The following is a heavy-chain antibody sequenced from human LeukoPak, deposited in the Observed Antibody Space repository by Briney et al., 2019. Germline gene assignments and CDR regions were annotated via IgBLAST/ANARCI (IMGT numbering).Heavy chain of an antibody. CDR1: GFTFGDYA. CDR3: TQVAATRPPDY. CDR2: IRSKAYGGTT. V-gene: IGHV3-49*03. J-gene: IGHJ4*02. D-gene: IGHD2-15*01. Sequence: GGSLRLSCTASGFTFGDYAMSWFRQAPGKGLEWVGFIRSKAYGGTTEYAASVKGRFTISRDDSKSIACLQMNSLKTEDTAVYYCTQVAATRPPDYWGQGTLVTVSS.